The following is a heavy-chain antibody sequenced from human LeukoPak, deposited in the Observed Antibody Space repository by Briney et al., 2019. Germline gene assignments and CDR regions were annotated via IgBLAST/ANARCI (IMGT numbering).Heavy chain of an antibody. V-gene: IGHV3-23*01. J-gene: IGHJ3*02. Sequence: PGGSLRLSCAASGFTFSSYAMSWVRQAPGKGLEWVSAISGSGGSTYYADSVKGRFTISRDNSKNTLHLQMNSLRAEDTAVYYCAKDGLGYCSSTSCWGSDAFDIWGQGTMVTVSS. CDR2: ISGSGGST. CDR3: AKDGLGYCSSTSCWGSDAFDI. D-gene: IGHD2-2*01. CDR1: GFTFSSYA.